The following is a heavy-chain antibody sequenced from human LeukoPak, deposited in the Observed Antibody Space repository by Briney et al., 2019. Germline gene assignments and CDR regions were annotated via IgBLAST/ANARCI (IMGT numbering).Heavy chain of an antibody. V-gene: IGHV1-18*01. CDR1: GYTFTSYG. CDR3: ARDGDMATHECWYFDL. D-gene: IGHD5-24*01. Sequence: ASVKVSCKASGYTFTSYGFSWVRQAPGQGLEWMGWISAYNGNTNYAQKLQDRVTMTTDTFTSTAYMELRSLRSDDTAVYHCARDGDMATHECWYFDLWGRGTLVTVSS. J-gene: IGHJ2*01. CDR2: ISAYNGNT.